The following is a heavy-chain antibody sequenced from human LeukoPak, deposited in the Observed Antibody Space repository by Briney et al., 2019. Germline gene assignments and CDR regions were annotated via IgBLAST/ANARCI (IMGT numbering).Heavy chain of an antibody. D-gene: IGHD3-3*01. CDR1: GGSISSSSYY. V-gene: IGHV4-39*07. CDR2: IYYSGST. CDR3: ARERTVLRFLEWLPPKMYYFDY. J-gene: IGHJ4*02. Sequence: PSETLSLTCTVSGGSISSSSYYWGWIRQPPGKGLEWIGSIYYSGSTYYNPSLKSRVTISVDTSKNQFSLELSSVTAADTAVYYCARERTVLRFLEWLPPKMYYFDYWGQGTLVTVSS.